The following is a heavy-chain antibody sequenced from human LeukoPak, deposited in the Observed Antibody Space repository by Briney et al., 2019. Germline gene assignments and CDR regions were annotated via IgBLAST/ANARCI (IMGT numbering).Heavy chain of an antibody. D-gene: IGHD3-22*01. CDR3: ARDDSSGYYYGYYFDY. CDR1: GYTFTSYY. CDR2: INPSGGST. V-gene: IGHV1-46*01. J-gene: IGHJ4*02. Sequence: ASVKVSCKASGYTFTSYYMHWVRQAPGQGLEWMGIINPSGGSTSYAQKFQGRVTMTRDTSTSTVYMELSSLRSEDTAVYYCARDDSSGYYYGYYFDYWGQGTLVTVSS.